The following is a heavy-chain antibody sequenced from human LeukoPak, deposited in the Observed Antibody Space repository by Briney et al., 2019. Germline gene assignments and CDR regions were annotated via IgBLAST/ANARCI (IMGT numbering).Heavy chain of an antibody. CDR2: IRSKANSYAT. Sequence: GGSLRLSCAASGFTFSGSAMHWVRQASGKGLEWVGRIRSKANSYATAYAASVKGRFTISRDDSKNTAYLQMNSLKTEDTAVYYCTRHLRDALDPWGQGTLVTVSP. J-gene: IGHJ5*02. CDR1: GFTFSGSA. V-gene: IGHV3-73*01. CDR3: TRHLRDALDP. D-gene: IGHD2-21*02.